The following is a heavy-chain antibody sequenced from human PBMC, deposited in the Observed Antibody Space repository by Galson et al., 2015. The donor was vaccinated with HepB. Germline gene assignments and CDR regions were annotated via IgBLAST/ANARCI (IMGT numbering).Heavy chain of an antibody. CDR2: INPSGGST. D-gene: IGHD2-15*01. J-gene: IGHJ5*02. CDR1: GYTFTSYY. Sequence: SVKVSCKASGYTFTSYYMHWVRQAPGQGLEWMGIINPSGGSTSYAQKFQGRVTMTRDTSTSTVYMELSSLRSEDTAVYYCARDFRYCSGGSCLAVNPGNWFDPWGQGTLVTVSS. V-gene: IGHV1-46*01. CDR3: ARDFRYCSGGSCLAVNPGNWFDP.